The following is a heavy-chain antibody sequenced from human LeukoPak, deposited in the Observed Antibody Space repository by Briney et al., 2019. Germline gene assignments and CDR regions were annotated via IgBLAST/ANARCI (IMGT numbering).Heavy chain of an antibody. CDR1: GYTFTGYY. J-gene: IGHJ6*02. D-gene: IGHD6-13*01. Sequence: ASVKVSCKASGYTFTGYYMHWVRQAPGQGLEWMGIINPSGGSTSYAQKFQGRVTMTRDTSTSTVYMELSSLRSEDTAVYYCAREGPRVYHYYGMDVWGQGTTVTVSS. CDR3: AREGPRVYHYYGMDV. V-gene: IGHV1-46*01. CDR2: INPSGGST.